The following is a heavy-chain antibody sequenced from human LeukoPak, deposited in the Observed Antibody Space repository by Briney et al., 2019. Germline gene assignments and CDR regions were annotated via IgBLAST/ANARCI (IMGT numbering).Heavy chain of an antibody. CDR2: IIPIFGTA. CDR3: ARVRLLLRAFDI. Sequence: SVKVSCTASGGTFSSYAISWVRQAPGQGLEWMGGIIPIFGTANYAQKFQGRVTITTDESTSTAYMELSSLRSEDTAVYYCARVRLLLRAFDIWGQGTMVTVSS. J-gene: IGHJ3*02. V-gene: IGHV1-69*05. CDR1: GGTFSSYA. D-gene: IGHD3-22*01.